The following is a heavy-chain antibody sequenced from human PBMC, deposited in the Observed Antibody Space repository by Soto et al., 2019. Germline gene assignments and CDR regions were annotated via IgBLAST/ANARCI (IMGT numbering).Heavy chain of an antibody. V-gene: IGHV1-18*01. D-gene: IGHD2-2*01. J-gene: IGHJ5*02. CDR3: ARDQGVDCSSTSCYYPDP. CDR1: GYTFTSNG. CDR2: ISAYNGNT. Sequence: ASVKVSCKASGYTFTSNGISWVRQAPGQGLEWMGWISAYNGNTNYAQKLQGRVTMTTDTSTSTAYMELRSLRSDDTAVYYCARDQGVDCSSTSCYYPDPWGQGTLVTVSS.